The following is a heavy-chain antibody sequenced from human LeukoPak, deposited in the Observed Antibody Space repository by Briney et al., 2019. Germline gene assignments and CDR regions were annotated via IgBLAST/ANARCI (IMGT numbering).Heavy chain of an antibody. CDR1: GYTFTSYY. J-gene: IGHJ5*02. D-gene: IGHD6-13*01. V-gene: IGHV1-46*03. CDR2: INPSGGST. CDR3: ARGGGSSQEWFDP. Sequence: ASVKVSCKASGYTFTSYYMHWVRQAPGQGLEWMGIINPSGGSTNYAQKLQGRVTMTTDTSTSTAYMELRSLRSDDTAVYYCARGGGSSQEWFDPWGQGTLVTVSS.